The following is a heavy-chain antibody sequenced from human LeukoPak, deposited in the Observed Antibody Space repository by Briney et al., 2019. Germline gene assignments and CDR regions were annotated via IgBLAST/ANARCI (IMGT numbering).Heavy chain of an antibody. CDR1: GYTFTSYG. Sequence: ASVKVSCKASGYTFTSYGISWVRQAPGQGLEWMGWISAYNGNTNYAQKLQGRGTMTTDTSTSTAYMELRSLRSDDTAVYYCARGDSGYDYSLWLLYGSSGYDYWGQGTLVTVSS. CDR3: ARGDSGYDYSLWLLYGSSGYDY. CDR2: ISAYNGNT. V-gene: IGHV1-18*01. J-gene: IGHJ4*02. D-gene: IGHD5-12*01.